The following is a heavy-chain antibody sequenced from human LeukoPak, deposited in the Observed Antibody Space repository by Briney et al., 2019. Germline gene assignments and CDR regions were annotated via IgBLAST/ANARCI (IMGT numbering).Heavy chain of an antibody. Sequence: GGSLRLSCTTSGFTFGDYAMSWFRQAPGKGLEWVGVIRSKAYGGTTDYAASVKGRFTTSRDDSKSIACLQMNSLKTEDTGVYFCVRYTTTSRYTYFGMDVWGQGTTVTVSS. D-gene: IGHD2/OR15-2a*01. V-gene: IGHV3-49*03. CDR1: GFTFGDYA. CDR3: VRYTTTSRYTYFGMDV. CDR2: IRSKAYGGTT. J-gene: IGHJ6*02.